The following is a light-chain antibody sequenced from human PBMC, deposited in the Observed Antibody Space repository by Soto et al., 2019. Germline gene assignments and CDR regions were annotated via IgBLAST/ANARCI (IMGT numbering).Light chain of an antibody. CDR3: QQYNTWPPT. CDR2: GVS. J-gene: IGKJ1*01. Sequence: EIVMTQSPATLSVSPGERATLSCRASQSVRSNLGWYQQKSGQAPRLLIYGVSTRATGAPARFSGSGSGTEFTLTISSLQSEDFAVYYCQQYNTWPPTFGQGTKVEIK. CDR1: QSVRSN. V-gene: IGKV3-15*01.